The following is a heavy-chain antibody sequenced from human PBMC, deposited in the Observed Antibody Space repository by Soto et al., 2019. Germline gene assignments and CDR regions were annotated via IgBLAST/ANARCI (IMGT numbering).Heavy chain of an antibody. CDR3: ARSRPGTITNWFDP. Sequence: QVQLVQSGAEVKKPGSSVKVSCKASGGTFSSYAISWVRQAPGQGLEWMGGIIPIFGTANYAQKFQGRVTXXAXEXXSTAYMELSSLRSEDTAVYYCARSRPGTITNWFDPWGQGTLVTVSS. J-gene: IGHJ5*02. CDR1: GGTFSSYA. V-gene: IGHV1-69*12. D-gene: IGHD6-13*01. CDR2: IIPIFGTA.